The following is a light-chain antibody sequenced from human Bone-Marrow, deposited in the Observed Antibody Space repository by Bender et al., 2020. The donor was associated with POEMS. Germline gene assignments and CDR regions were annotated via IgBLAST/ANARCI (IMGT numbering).Light chain of an antibody. V-gene: IGLV3-1*01. J-gene: IGLJ2*01. Sequence: SSGLTQPPSVSVSPGQTASITCSGERLGSKYASWFQQKPGQSPVLVIYQNRKRPSGIPERFSGSNSGNTATLTISGTQAVDEADYYCQVWDSSTGNVVFGGGTKLTVL. CDR2: QNR. CDR3: QVWDSSTGNVV. CDR1: RLGSKY.